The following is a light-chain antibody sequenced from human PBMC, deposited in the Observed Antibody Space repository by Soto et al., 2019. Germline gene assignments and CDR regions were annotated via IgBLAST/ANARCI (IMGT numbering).Light chain of an antibody. CDR2: DAY. Sequence: DIQMTQSPSSLSASVGDRVTFACRASQNIYNYLNWYQQKPGKAPKLLIYDAYSLESGVPSRFSGRRSGTEFTLTIAGLQPEDFATYYCQQYESYSPLTFGGGTKVDIK. CDR3: QQYESYSPLT. V-gene: IGKV1-5*01. J-gene: IGKJ4*01. CDR1: QNIYNY.